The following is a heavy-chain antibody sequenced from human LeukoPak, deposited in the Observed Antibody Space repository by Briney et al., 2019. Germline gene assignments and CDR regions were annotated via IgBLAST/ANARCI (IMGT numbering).Heavy chain of an antibody. CDR2: ISAYNGNT. CDR3: VRTVVRGVIYYFDY. CDR1: GYTFTSDG. Sequence: ASVKVSCKASGYTFTSDGISWVRQAPGQGLEWMGWISAYNGNTNYAQKLQGRVTMTTDTSTSTAYMELRSLSSDDAAVYYCVRTVVRGVIYYFDYWGQGTLVTVSS. D-gene: IGHD3-10*01. V-gene: IGHV1-18*01. J-gene: IGHJ4*02.